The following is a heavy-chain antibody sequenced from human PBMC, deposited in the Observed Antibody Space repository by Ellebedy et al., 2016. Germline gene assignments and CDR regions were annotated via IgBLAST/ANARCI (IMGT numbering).Heavy chain of an antibody. J-gene: IGHJ4*02. CDR1: GYTFTSYD. Sequence: ASVKVSXXASGYTFTSYDINWVRQATGQGLEWMGWMNPNSGNTGYAQKFQGRVTMTRNTSISTAYMELSSLRSEDTAVYYCAAANYPGGSCSNFDYWGQGTLVTVSS. CDR3: AAANYPGGSCSNFDY. D-gene: IGHD2-15*01. V-gene: IGHV1-8*01. CDR2: MNPNSGNT.